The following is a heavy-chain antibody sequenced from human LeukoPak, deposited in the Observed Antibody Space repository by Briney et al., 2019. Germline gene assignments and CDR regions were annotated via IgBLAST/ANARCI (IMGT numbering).Heavy chain of an antibody. CDR1: GGSISSYY. J-gene: IGHJ4*02. V-gene: IGHV4-59*01. CDR2: IYHSGST. CDR3: ARDGYSGNDGL. D-gene: IGHD5-12*01. Sequence: SETLSLTCTVSGGSISSYYWSWIRQPPGKGLEWIGYIYHSGSTMYNPSLKSRVTISVDTSKNQFSLKMSSVTAADTAVYYCARDGYSGNDGLWGQGTLVTVSS.